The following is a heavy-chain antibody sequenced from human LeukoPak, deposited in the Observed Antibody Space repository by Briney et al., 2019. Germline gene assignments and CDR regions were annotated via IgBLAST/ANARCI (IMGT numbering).Heavy chain of an antibody. CDR3: AKDRGLFDY. V-gene: IGHV3-48*01. J-gene: IGHJ4*02. Sequence: GGSLRLSCAASGFTFSNYSMNWVRQAPGKGLEWVSYIISSSSTIYYADSVKGRFTISRDNSKNTLYLQMNSLRAEDTAVYYCAKDRGLFDYWGQGTLVTVSS. D-gene: IGHD3/OR15-3a*01. CDR1: GFTFSNYS. CDR2: IISSSSTI.